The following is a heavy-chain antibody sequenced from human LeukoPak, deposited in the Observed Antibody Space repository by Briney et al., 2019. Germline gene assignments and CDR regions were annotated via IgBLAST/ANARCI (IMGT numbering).Heavy chain of an antibody. D-gene: IGHD5-12*01. CDR3: ATGGSRQEAFDI. J-gene: IGHJ3*02. Sequence: GASVKVSCKVSGYTLNEVTMHWVRQAPGKGLEWMGGFDPEDGETIYAQKFQGRVTMTEDTSTDTAYMELSSLRSEDTAVYYCATGGSRQEAFDIWGQGTMVTVSS. CDR2: FDPEDGET. V-gene: IGHV1-24*01. CDR1: GYTLNEVT.